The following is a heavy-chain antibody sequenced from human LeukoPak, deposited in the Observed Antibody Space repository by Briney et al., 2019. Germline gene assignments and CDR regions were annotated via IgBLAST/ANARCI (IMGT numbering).Heavy chain of an antibody. CDR3: TTGITMVRGVIHLIDY. Sequence: PGGSLRLSCAASGFTFSRDWMSWVRQAPGKGLEWVGRIKSKTDGGTTDYAAPVKGRFTISRDDSKNTLYLQMNSLKTEDTAVYYCTTGITMVRGVIHLIDYWGQGTLVTVSS. CDR2: IKSKTDGGTT. CDR1: GFTFSRDW. V-gene: IGHV3-15*01. J-gene: IGHJ4*02. D-gene: IGHD3-10*01.